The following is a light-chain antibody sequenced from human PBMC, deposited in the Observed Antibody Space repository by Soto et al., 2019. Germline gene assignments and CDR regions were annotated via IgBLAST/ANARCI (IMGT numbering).Light chain of an antibody. Sequence: EIVLTQSPGTLSLSPGERATLSCRASQSVNSDFLAWYQQKPGQAPRLLIYGASNRAAGIPDRFSGSGSGTDFTLSISTLEPEDFAVYFCQQYGSSVWTFGQGTKVETK. CDR2: GAS. CDR1: QSVNSDF. CDR3: QQYGSSVWT. V-gene: IGKV3-20*01. J-gene: IGKJ1*01.